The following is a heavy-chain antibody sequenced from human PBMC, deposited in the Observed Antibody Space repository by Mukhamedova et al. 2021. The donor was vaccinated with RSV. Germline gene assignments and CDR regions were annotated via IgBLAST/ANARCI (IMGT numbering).Heavy chain of an antibody. CDR3: ARDLRGFSYLDY. Sequence: AEYMGGRFTISRDNAKTSLYLQMNSLRADDTAVYYCARDLRGFSYLDYLGQGTLVTVSS. V-gene: IGHV3-21*06. J-gene: IGHJ4*02. D-gene: IGHD2-15*01.